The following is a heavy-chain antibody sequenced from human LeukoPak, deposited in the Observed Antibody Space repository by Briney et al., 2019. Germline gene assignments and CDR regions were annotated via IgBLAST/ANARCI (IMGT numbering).Heavy chain of an antibody. V-gene: IGHV4-34*01. CDR1: GGSFSGYY. CDR3: ARDRWGTWD. J-gene: IGHJ4*02. D-gene: IGHD7-27*01. CDR2: INHSGST. Sequence: SETLSLTCAVYGGSFSGYYWSWIRQPPGKGLEWIGEINHSGSTNYNPSLKSRVTISVDTSKNQFSLKLSSVTAADTAVYYCARDRWGTWDWGQGTLVTVSS.